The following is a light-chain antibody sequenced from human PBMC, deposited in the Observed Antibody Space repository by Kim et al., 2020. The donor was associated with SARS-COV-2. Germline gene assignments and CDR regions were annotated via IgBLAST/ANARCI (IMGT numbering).Light chain of an antibody. J-gene: IGKJ4*01. CDR3: QQYNNYLT. CDR2: GAS. V-gene: IGKV3-15*01. CDR1: QSVSSN. Sequence: SVSAGERATRSGRASQSVSSNLAWYQQKPGQAPRLLIYGASTRATGIPARFSGSGSGTEFTLTISSLQSEDFAVYYCQQYNNYLTFGGGTKVDIK.